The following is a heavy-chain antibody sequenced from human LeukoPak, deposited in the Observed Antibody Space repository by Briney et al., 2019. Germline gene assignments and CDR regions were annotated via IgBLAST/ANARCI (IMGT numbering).Heavy chain of an antibody. V-gene: IGHV1-18*01. CDR3: ARDMVTFGGFIVHHY. CDR2: ISAYNGNT. J-gene: IGHJ4*02. Sequence: GASVKVSCKASGYTFSNYGISWVRQAPGQGLEWMGWISAYNGNTRFAQKLQGRVTMTTDTFTTTVYMELRSLTSDDTAVYYCARDMVTFGGFIVHHYWGQGTLVTVSS. D-gene: IGHD3-16*02. CDR1: GYTFSNYG.